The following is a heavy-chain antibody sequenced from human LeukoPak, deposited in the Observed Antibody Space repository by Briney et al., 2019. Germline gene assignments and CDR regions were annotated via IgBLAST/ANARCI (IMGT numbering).Heavy chain of an antibody. CDR3: ARSPHILTGENFDY. CDR1: GYTFTGYY. V-gene: IGHV1-2*02. J-gene: IGHJ4*02. CDR2: INPNSGGT. D-gene: IGHD3-9*01. Sequence: ASMKVSCKASGYTFTGYYMHWVRQAPGQGLEWMGWINPNSGGTHYAQKFQDRVTMTRDTSISTAYMELSRLRSDDTAVYYCARSPHILTGENFDYWGQGTLVTVSS.